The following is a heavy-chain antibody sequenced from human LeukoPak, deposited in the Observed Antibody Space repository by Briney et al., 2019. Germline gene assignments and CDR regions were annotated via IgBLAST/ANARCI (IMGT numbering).Heavy chain of an antibody. CDR1: GFTFSRYE. CDR2: ISSIGSTI. V-gene: IGHV3-48*03. D-gene: IGHD3-10*02. Sequence: GGSLRLSCAASGFTFSRYEMNWVRQAPGKGLEGVSYISSIGSTIYYADSVKGRFTISRDNAKNSLYLQMNSLRAEDTAVYYCAELGITMIGGVWGKGTTVTISS. J-gene: IGHJ6*04. CDR3: AELGITMIGGV.